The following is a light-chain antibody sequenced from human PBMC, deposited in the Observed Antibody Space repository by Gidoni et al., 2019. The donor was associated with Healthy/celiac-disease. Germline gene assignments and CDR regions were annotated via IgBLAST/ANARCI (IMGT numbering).Light chain of an antibody. CDR3: RQALQTICT. V-gene: IGKV2-28*01. CDR2: LGS. J-gene: IGKJ3*01. Sequence: DIVMTQSPLSLPVTPGEPASISCRSSQSLLHSNGYYDLDWYLQKPGQSPQLLIYLGSNRASGVPDRFSGSGSGTDFTLKISRVEAEDVGVYYCRQALQTICTFXPXTKVDIK. CDR1: QSLLHSNGYYD.